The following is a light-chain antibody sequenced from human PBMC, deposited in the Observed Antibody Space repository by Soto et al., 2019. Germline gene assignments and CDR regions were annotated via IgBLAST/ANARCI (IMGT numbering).Light chain of an antibody. CDR2: EVS. CDR3: SSYAGNYNLV. Sequence: QSALTQPPSASGSPGQSVTISCPGTSSDVGSYKFVSWYQQHPGKAPKLMMYEVSKRPSGVPDRFSGSKSGNTASLTVSGLQAEDEADYFCSSYAGNYNLVFGGGTK. J-gene: IGLJ2*01. V-gene: IGLV2-8*01. CDR1: SSDVGSYKF.